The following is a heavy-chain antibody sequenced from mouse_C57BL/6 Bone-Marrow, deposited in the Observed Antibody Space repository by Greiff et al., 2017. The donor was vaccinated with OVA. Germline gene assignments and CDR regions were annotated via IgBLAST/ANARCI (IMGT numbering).Heavy chain of an antibody. CDR2: IDPSDSYT. D-gene: IGHD1-1*01. V-gene: IGHV1-69*01. J-gene: IGHJ2*01. CDR1: GYTFTSYW. Sequence: VQLQQPGAELVMPGASVKLSCKASGYTFTSYWMHWVKQRPGQGLEWIGEIDPSDSYTNYNQKFKGKSTLTVEKSSSTAYMQLSSLTSEDSAVYYCARKATTVVNFDYWGQGTTLTVSS. CDR3: ARKATTVVNFDY.